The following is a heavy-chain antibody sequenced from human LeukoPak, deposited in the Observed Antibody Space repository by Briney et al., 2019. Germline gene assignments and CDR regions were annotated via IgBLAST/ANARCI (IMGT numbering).Heavy chain of an antibody. D-gene: IGHD5-24*01. CDR1: GGSISSSSYY. V-gene: IGHV4-39*01. CDR2: IYYSAIT. J-gene: IGHJ4*02. CDR3: ARQEALDGYKTFDY. Sequence: SETLSLTCTVSGGSISSSSYYWGWLRQPPGQGLAWIGSIYYSAITYYNPSLRSRVTISVDTSKNQFSLKLSYVPVADTAVYYCARQEALDGYKTFDYWGQGTVVTVSS.